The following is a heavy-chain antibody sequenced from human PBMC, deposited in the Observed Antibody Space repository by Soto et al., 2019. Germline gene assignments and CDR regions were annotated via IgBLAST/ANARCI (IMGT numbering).Heavy chain of an antibody. Sequence: SETLSLTCTVSGGSINGYYWSWIRQPPGRGLEWIGYISYSGGTNYSPSLKSRVTISLVTSENQFSLKLSSVTAADTAVYFCTRDRHAGYDYWGQGKLVTVSS. CDR1: GGSINGYY. D-gene: IGHD6-13*01. V-gene: IGHV4-59*12. CDR2: ISYSGGT. CDR3: TRDRHAGYDY. J-gene: IGHJ4*02.